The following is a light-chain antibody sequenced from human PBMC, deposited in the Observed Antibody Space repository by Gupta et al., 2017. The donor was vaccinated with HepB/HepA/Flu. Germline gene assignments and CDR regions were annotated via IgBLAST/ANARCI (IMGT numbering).Light chain of an antibody. Sequence: QSALTQPASVSGSPGPSITISCTATSSGVGNYNLVSWFQQYPGKAPKLIIFEATKRPSGVSNRFSGSKSGNTASLTISGLQAEDEADYYCCAYAGSTTHVFGTGTKVIVL. CDR2: EAT. J-gene: IGLJ1*01. V-gene: IGLV2-23*01. CDR3: CAYAGSTTHV. CDR1: SSGVGNYNL.